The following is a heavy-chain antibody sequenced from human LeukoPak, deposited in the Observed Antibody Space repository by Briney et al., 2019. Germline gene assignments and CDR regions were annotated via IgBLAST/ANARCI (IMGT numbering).Heavy chain of an antibody. J-gene: IGHJ6*02. CDR2: IYYSGST. D-gene: IGHD5-12*01. Sequence: PSQTLSLTCTVSGGSISSSSYYWGWIRQPPGKGLEWIGSIYYSGSTYYNPSPKSRVTISVDTSKNQFSLKLSSVTAADTAVYYCARAPRIVATPLYGMDVWGQGTTVTVSS. CDR1: GGSISSSSYY. V-gene: IGHV4-39*07. CDR3: ARAPRIVATPLYGMDV.